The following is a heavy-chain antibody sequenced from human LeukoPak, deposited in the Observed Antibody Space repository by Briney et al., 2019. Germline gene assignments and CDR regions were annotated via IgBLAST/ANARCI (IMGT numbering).Heavy chain of an antibody. CDR1: GFTFSSYW. V-gene: IGHV3-74*01. CDR2: ISTDGTSI. D-gene: IGHD2-2*01. CDR3: AKSPVVPAATWFDP. Sequence: PGGSLRLSCAASGFTFSSYWMHWVRQAPGKGLVWVSRISTDGTSISYADSVKGRFTISRDNAKNTLYLQMNSLRAEDTAVYYCAKSPVVPAATWFDPWGKGTLVTVSS. J-gene: IGHJ5*02.